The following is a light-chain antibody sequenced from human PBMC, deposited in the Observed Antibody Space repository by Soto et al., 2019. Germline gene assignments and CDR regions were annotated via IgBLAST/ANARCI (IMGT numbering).Light chain of an antibody. J-gene: IGLJ2*01. CDR2: GNS. Sequence: QSVLTQPPSVSGAPGQRVTISCTGSSSNIGANYDVHWYQQLPGTAPKLLIYGNSNRPSGVPDRFSGSKSGTSASLAITGLQAEDAADYYCQSYDSSLSGSVVFGGGTKLTVL. CDR3: QSYDSSLSGSVV. CDR1: SSNIGANYD. V-gene: IGLV1-40*01.